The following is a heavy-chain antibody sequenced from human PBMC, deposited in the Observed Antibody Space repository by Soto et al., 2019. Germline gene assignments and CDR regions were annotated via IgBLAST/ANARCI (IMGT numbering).Heavy chain of an antibody. Sequence: GSLRLSCAAPGFTLSGYAMDWVRQAPGKGLEYVSGISSNGVGTYYANSVQGRFTISRDNSKNTVYLQMGSLRPEDMAVYYCARRARPDFYYMDVWGKGTTVTVSS. J-gene: IGHJ6*03. CDR2: ISSNGVGT. V-gene: IGHV3-64*01. D-gene: IGHD6-6*01. CDR1: GFTLSGYA. CDR3: ARRARPDFYYMDV.